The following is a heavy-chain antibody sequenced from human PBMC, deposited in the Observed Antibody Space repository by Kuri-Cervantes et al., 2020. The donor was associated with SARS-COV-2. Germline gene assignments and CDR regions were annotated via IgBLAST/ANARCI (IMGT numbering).Heavy chain of an antibody. D-gene: IGHD3-10*01. Sequence: GGSLRLSCAASGFTFNSYSMNWVRQAPGKGLEWVSYITASSNIYYAESVKGRFTISRDNSKNTLYLQMNSLRAEDTAVYYCAAELVDAFDIWGQGTMVTVSS. J-gene: IGHJ3*02. CDR1: GFTFNSYS. V-gene: IGHV3-48*01. CDR3: AAELVDAFDI. CDR2: ITASSNI.